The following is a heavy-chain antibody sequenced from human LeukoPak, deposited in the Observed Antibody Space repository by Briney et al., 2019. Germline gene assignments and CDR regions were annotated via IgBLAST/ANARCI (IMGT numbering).Heavy chain of an antibody. CDR1: GFTFNSYA. D-gene: IGHD6-6*01. CDR3: ARGEYSSSFDY. V-gene: IGHV3-30-3*01. CDR2: ISYDGSNK. Sequence: GGSLRLSCAASGFTFNSYAMHWVRQAPGKGLEWVAVISYDGSNKYYADSVKGRFTISRDNSKNTLYLQMNSLRAEDTAVYYCARGEYSSSFDYWGQGTLVTVSS. J-gene: IGHJ4*02.